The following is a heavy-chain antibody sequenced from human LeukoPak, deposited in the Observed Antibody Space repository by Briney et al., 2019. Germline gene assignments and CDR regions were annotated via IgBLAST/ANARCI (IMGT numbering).Heavy chain of an antibody. Sequence: SETLSLTCTVSGGSISSHYWTWIRQSPGKGLEWIGYIHYSGSTSYNPSLKNRVTILVDTSKNQFSLKLSSVTAADTAVYYCARLLGLRDYWGQGTLVTVSS. J-gene: IGHJ4*02. D-gene: IGHD3-3*02. CDR3: ARLLGLRDY. CDR1: GGSISSHY. CDR2: IHYSGST. V-gene: IGHV4-59*11.